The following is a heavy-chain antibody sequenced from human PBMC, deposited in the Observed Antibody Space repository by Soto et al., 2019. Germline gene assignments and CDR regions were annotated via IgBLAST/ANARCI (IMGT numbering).Heavy chain of an antibody. CDR1: GGSISRYY. Sequence: SETLSLTCTVSGGSISRYYWSWIRQPPGKGLEWIGYVYYSGTTNYNPSLRSRVTFSVDTSNNQFSLRLSSVTAADTAVYYCSRAPSAYSRGYGMDVWGQGTTVTVSS. CDR2: VYYSGTT. D-gene: IGHD5-18*01. CDR3: SRAPSAYSRGYGMDV. V-gene: IGHV4-59*01. J-gene: IGHJ6*02.